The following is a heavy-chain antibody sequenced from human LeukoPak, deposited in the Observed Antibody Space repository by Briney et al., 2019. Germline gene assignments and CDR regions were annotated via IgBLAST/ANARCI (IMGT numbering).Heavy chain of an antibody. Sequence: SQTLSLTCTVSGGSISSGGYYWSWIRQPPGKGLEWIGYIYHSGSTNYNPSLKSRVTISVDTSKNQFSLKLSSVTAADTAVYYCARHQLLSPIDYWGQGTLVTVSS. J-gene: IGHJ4*02. CDR2: IYHSGST. CDR1: GGSISSGGYY. V-gene: IGHV4-30-2*01. D-gene: IGHD4-23*01. CDR3: ARHQLLSPIDY.